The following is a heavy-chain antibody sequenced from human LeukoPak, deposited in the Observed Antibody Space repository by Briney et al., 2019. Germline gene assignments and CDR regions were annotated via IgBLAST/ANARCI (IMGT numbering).Heavy chain of an antibody. D-gene: IGHD2-15*01. V-gene: IGHV4-39*07. J-gene: IGHJ4*02. Sequence: SETLSLTCTVSGGSISSSSYYWSWIRQPPGKGLEWIGEINHSGSTNYNPSLKSRVTISVDTSKNQFSLKLSSVTAADTAVYYCASTNGYCSGGSCYFDYWGQGTLVTVSS. CDR1: GGSISSSSYY. CDR3: ASTNGYCSGGSCYFDY. CDR2: INHSGST.